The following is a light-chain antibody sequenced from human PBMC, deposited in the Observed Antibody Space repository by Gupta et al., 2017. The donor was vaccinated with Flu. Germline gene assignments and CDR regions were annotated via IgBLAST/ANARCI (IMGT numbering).Light chain of an antibody. J-gene: IGKJ4*01. CDR1: QSVGSN. CDR3: QQYNNWPLT. Sequence: PATLSVSPGEGATLSCRASQSVGSNVAWYQQRPGQAPRLLICGASTRATGIPDRFSGSGSGTEFTLTISSLQSEDFAVYSCQQYNNWPLTFGGGTKVEIK. V-gene: IGKV3-15*01. CDR2: GAS.